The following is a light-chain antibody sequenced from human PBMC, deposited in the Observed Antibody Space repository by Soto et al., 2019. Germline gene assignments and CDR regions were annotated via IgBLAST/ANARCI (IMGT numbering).Light chain of an antibody. V-gene: IGLV1-44*01. J-gene: IGLJ3*02. CDR1: NSNIGSHA. CDR3: ASWDDSLDGPRV. CDR2: NTN. Sequence: QSVLTQPPSASGTPGQWVNISCSGSNSNIGSHAVNWYQQLPGMAPRLLLYNTNRRHPGVPDRFSASKSGMSASLAISGLQVDDEADYFGASWDDSLDGPRVFGGGTKLTVL.